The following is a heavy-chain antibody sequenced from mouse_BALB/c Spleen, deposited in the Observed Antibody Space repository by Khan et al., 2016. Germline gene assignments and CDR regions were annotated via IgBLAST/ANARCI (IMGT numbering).Heavy chain of an antibody. Sequence: QIQLVQSAPELKKPGETVKISCKASGYTFTNYGMNWVKQAPGKGLKWMGWINTNTGEPTYAEEFKGRFAFSLETSASTAYLQINNLKNEDTATYFCAEDYYGSNWFAYWGQGTLVTVSA. CDR1: GYTFTNYG. CDR3: AEDYYGSNWFAY. CDR2: INTNTGEP. V-gene: IGHV9-3*02. D-gene: IGHD1-1*01. J-gene: IGHJ3*01.